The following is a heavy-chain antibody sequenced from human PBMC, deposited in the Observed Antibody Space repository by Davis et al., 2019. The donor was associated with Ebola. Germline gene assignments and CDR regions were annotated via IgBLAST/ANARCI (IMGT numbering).Heavy chain of an antibody. CDR2: IGSDGVHM. Sequence: ESLKISCAASGFTFSDYTMNWVRQAPGKGLEWVSSIGSDGVHMFYADSLRGRFTISRDNARNSLYLQMDSLRDDDTAVYYCARDIPYSSYDYWGQGTLVTVSS. J-gene: IGHJ4*02. D-gene: IGHD5-12*01. V-gene: IGHV3-21*01. CDR1: GFTFSDYT. CDR3: ARDIPYSSYDY.